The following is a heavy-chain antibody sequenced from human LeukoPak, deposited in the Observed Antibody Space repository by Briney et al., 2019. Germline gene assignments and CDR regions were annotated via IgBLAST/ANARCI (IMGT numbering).Heavy chain of an antibody. Sequence: ASVKVSCKASGYTFTSYGISWVRQAPGQGLEWMGWISAYNGNTNYAQKLQGRVTMTTDTSTSTAYMELRSLRSDDTAVYYCAREVRARTTVVTRAFDIWGQGTMVTVSS. J-gene: IGHJ3*02. CDR3: AREVRARTTVVTRAFDI. D-gene: IGHD4-23*01. CDR2: ISAYNGNT. CDR1: GYTFTSYG. V-gene: IGHV1-18*01.